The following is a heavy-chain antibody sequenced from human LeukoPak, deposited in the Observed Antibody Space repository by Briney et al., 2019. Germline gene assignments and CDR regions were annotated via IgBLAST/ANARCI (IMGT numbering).Heavy chain of an antibody. CDR2: IYYSGST. J-gene: IGHJ4*02. Sequence: SETLSLTCTASGGSISSGGYYWSWIRQHPGKGLEWIGYIYYSGSTYYNPSLKSRVTISVDTSKNQFSLKLSSVTAADTAVYYCARNGYYYGSGTFDYWGQGTLVTVSS. V-gene: IGHV4-31*03. CDR1: GGSISSGGYY. CDR3: ARNGYYYGSGTFDY. D-gene: IGHD3-10*01.